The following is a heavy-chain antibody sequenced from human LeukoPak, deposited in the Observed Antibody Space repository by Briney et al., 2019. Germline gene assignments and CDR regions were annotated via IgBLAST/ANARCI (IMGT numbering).Heavy chain of an antibody. CDR3: ARGSVTMFLHY. V-gene: IGHV1-2*02. D-gene: IGHD3-10*02. J-gene: IGHJ4*02. CDR1: GYTFTGYY. CDR2: TNPNHPNNGGT. Sequence: ASVKVSCKASGYTFTGYYMHWVRQAPGQGLEWMGWTNPNHPNNGGTNYAQKFQDRVTMTRDTSISTAYMELSSLRSDDTAVYYCARGSVTMFLHYWGQGTLVTVSS.